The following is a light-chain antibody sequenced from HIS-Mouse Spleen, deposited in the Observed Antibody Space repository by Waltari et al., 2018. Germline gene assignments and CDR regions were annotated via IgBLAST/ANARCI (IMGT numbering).Light chain of an antibody. V-gene: IGLV1-47*01. CDR3: AAWDDSLSGPV. J-gene: IGLJ3*02. CDR2: RNN. CDR1: SSNIGSNY. Sequence: QSVLTQPPSASGTPGQRVTISCSGSSSNIGSNYVYWYQQLPGTAPKLLTYRNNQRPSGVPDRFSGSKSGTSAPLAISGLRSEDEADYYCAAWDDSLSGPVFGGGTKLTVL.